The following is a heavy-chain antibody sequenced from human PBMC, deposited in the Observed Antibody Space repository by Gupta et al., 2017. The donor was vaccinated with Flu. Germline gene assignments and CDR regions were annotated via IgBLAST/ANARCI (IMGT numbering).Heavy chain of an antibody. CDR3: AIRISARFDQ. J-gene: IGHJ4*02. CDR1: GFTFGAFW. D-gene: IGHD1-26*01. Sequence: GFTFGAFWMSWVRLAPGKGLEWVAYMNKDGSEKHYGDSVKGRFSISRDNAKNSLYLQMDSLTIEDTATYYCAIRISARFDQWGQGTLVSVSS. CDR2: MNKDGSEK. V-gene: IGHV3-7*01.